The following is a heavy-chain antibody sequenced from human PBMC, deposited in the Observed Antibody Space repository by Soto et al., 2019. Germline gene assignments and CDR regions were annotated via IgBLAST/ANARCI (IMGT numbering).Heavy chain of an antibody. CDR3: ARGGANHAFDI. CDR2: INNDGSRT. Sequence: EVQLAESGGGLVQPGGSLRLSCAASGFTFSSYWMYWVRQAPGKGLVYVSRINNDGSRTTYAESVKGRLTISRDNAKNTVYLQMNSLGAEGTAVYYCARGGANHAFDIWGQGTMVTVSS. J-gene: IGHJ3*02. CDR1: GFTFSSYW. V-gene: IGHV3-74*01.